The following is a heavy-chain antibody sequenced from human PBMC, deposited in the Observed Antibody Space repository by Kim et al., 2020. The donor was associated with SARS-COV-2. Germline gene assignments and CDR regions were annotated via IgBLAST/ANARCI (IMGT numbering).Heavy chain of an antibody. V-gene: IGHV4-30-2*01. J-gene: IGHJ5*02. CDR3: ARGIAAPTWWFDP. Sequence: YHPSLQSRVTISVDKDKNQLHLQVGSLTAADTAVYYCARGIAAPTWWFDPWGQGTLVTVSS. D-gene: IGHD6-13*01.